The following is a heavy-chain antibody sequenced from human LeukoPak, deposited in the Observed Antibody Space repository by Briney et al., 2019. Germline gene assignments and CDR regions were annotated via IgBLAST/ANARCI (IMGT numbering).Heavy chain of an antibody. Sequence: PGGSLRLSCAVSGFTLASFWMHLVRQAPGRGLVWVSRIDGDGSSTNYADSVKGRFTISRDNAKNTLYLQMNSLRAEDTAVYFCARTIVGAAFDYWGQGTLVTVSS. V-gene: IGHV3-74*01. J-gene: IGHJ4*01. CDR2: IDGDGSST. CDR3: ARTIVGAAFDY. CDR1: GFTLASFW. D-gene: IGHD1-26*01.